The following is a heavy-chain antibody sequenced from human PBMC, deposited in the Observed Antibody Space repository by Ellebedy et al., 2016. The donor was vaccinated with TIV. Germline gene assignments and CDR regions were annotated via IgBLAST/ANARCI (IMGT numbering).Heavy chain of an antibody. V-gene: IGHV4-4*02. J-gene: IGHJ6*02. CDR2: IYPGRSG. D-gene: IGHD6-19*01. Sequence: SETLSLTXAVSGDPITGSHWWSWVRQPPGRGLEWIGEIYPGRSGNYNPSLKSRVAMSIDESQNAFSLKLTSVTAADMAVYYCARSILSTLTSGWYRPMDVWGQGTTVTVSS. CDR3: ARSILSTLTSGWYRPMDV. CDR1: GDPITGSHW.